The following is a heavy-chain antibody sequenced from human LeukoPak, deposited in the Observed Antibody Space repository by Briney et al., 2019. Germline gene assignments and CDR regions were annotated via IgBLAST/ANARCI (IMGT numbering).Heavy chain of an antibody. J-gene: IGHJ3*01. V-gene: IGHV4-31*03. Sequence: SQTLSLTCTVSGASVTSGGYFWTWLRQHPGKGLEWIGYISNSGTTAYNPSFESRLFISLDTSKNQFSLRLSSVTAADTAVYYCARDVVVTSSPDAFDFWGQGTMVTVSS. CDR2: ISNSGTT. D-gene: IGHD2-21*02. CDR3: ARDVVVTSSPDAFDF. CDR1: GASVTSGGYF.